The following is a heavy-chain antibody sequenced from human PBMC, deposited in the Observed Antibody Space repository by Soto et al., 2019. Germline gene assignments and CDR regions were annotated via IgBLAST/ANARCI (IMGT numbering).Heavy chain of an antibody. V-gene: IGHV1-69*13. CDR1: GGTFSSYA. CDR3: ATGGRISKVGASGIEAFDI. J-gene: IGHJ3*02. CDR2: IIPIFGTA. D-gene: IGHD1-26*01. Sequence: SVKVSCKASGGTFSSYAISWVRQAPGQGLEWMGGIIPIFGTANYAQKFQGRVTIAADESTSTAYMELSSLRSEDTAVYYCATGGRISKVGASGIEAFDIWGQGTMVTVSS.